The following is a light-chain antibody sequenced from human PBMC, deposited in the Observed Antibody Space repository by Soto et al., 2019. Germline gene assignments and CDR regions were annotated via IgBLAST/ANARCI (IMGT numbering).Light chain of an antibody. CDR2: DSS. V-gene: IGKV3-20*01. Sequence: DIVLTQSPGTLSLSPGERATLSCRASQSVGRNYLAWYQQKPGQPTRLLIYDSSTRATGFPDRFSGSGSGTDFTLTISRLEPEDFAVYYCQQYGSSPITFGQGTRLEIK. CDR3: QQYGSSPIT. J-gene: IGKJ5*01. CDR1: QSVGRNY.